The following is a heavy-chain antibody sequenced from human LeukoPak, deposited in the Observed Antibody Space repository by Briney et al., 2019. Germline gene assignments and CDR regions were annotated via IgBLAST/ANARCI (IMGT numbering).Heavy chain of an antibody. D-gene: IGHD5-12*01. Sequence: GGSLRLSCAASGFTFSSYSMNWVRQAPGKGLEWVSSISSSSSYIYYADSVKGRFTISRDNAKNSLYLQMNSLRAEDTAVYYCARRRYRGSYYYYGMDVWGQGTTVTVSS. CDR1: GFTFSSYS. V-gene: IGHV3-21*01. CDR2: ISSSSSYI. J-gene: IGHJ6*02. CDR3: ARRRYRGSYYYYGMDV.